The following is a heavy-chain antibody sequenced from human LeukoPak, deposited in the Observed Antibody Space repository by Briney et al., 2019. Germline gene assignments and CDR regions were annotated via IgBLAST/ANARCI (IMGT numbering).Heavy chain of an antibody. J-gene: IGHJ4*02. CDR3: ARDRYFDWSYPD. V-gene: IGHV3-23*01. CDR2: ISVSGNT. Sequence: PGESLRLSCAASGFTLSSYAMSWVRQGPGKGLEWVSAISVSGNTYHADSVKGRFTISRDNSKNTLYLQMNSLRAEDTAVYYCARDRYFDWSYPDWGQGTLVTVSS. CDR1: GFTLSSYA. D-gene: IGHD3-9*01.